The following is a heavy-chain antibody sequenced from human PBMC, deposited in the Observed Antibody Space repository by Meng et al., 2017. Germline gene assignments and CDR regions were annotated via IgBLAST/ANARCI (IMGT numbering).Heavy chain of an antibody. V-gene: IGHV3-30*04. CDR2: ISYDGSNK. Sequence: GGSLRLSCAASGFTFSSYAMHWVRQAPGKGLEWVAVISYDGSNKYYTDSVKGRFTISRDNSKNTLYLQMNSLRAEDTAVYYRARVQSNLDYWGQGTLVTGAS. D-gene: IGHD5-24*01. CDR3: ARVQSNLDY. CDR1: GFTFSSYA. J-gene: IGHJ4*02.